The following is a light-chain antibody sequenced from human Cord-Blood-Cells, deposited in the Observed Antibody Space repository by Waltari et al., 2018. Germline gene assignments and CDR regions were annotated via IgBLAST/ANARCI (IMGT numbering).Light chain of an antibody. J-gene: IGLJ3*02. V-gene: IGLV1-40*01. CDR2: GNS. CDR3: QSYDSSLSGWV. CDR1: SSNNGAGFD. Sequence: QSVLTQPPSVSGAPGQRVTISCTGSSSNNGAGFDVHWSQQLPGTAPKLLIYGNSNRPSGVPDRFSGSKSGTSASLAITGLQAEDEADYYCQSYDSSLSGWVFGGGTKLTVL.